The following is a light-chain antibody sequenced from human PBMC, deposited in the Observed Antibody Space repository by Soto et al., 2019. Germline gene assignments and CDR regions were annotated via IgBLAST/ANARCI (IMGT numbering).Light chain of an antibody. CDR2: LEGSGSY. J-gene: IGLJ3*02. Sequence: QPVLTQSSSASASLGSSVKLTCTLSSGHSRYIIAWHQQLPGKAPRYLMKLEGSGSYNKGSAVPDRFSGSSSGADRYLTISNLQFEDEADYYCETGDSNTWVFGGGTTLTVL. V-gene: IGLV4-60*02. CDR1: SGHSRYI. CDR3: ETGDSNTWV.